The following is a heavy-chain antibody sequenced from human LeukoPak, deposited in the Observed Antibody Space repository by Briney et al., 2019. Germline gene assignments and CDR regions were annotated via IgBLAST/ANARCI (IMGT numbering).Heavy chain of an antibody. CDR3: ARGDIVLGGGRNWFDP. Sequence: PSETLSLTCTVSGGSISSHFCSWVRQPAGKGLEWIGRISTNGDTNYNPSLRSRMTMSVDTSENQFSLKLSSVTAADTAVYYCARGDIVLGGGRNWFDPWGQGTLVTVSS. V-gene: IGHV4-4*07. J-gene: IGHJ5*02. D-gene: IGHD2-8*02. CDR2: ISTNGDT. CDR1: GGSISSHF.